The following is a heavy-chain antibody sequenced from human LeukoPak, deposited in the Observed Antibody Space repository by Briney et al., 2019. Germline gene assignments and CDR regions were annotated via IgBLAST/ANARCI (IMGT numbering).Heavy chain of an antibody. V-gene: IGHV3-21*01. CDR1: GFTFRTYW. D-gene: IGHD2-2*01. CDR2: ISSSSSYI. J-gene: IGHJ4*02. Sequence: GGSLRLSCATSGFTFRTYWMNWVRQAPGKGLEWVSSISSSSSYIYYADSVKGRFTISRDNAKNSLYLQMNSLRAEDTAVYYCARDPGYQLDYWGQGTLVTVSS. CDR3: ARDPGYQLDY.